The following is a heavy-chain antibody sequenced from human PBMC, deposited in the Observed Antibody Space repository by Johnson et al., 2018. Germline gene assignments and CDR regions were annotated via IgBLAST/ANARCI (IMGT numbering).Heavy chain of an antibody. J-gene: IGHJ6*03. Sequence: VQLVESGGGLVKPGGSXRLSCAASGFTFSNAWMNWVRQAPGTGLEWVGRIKSKTDGGTTDYAAPVKGRFTISRDDSKNTLYLQMNSLKTEEPAVYYCTTVGSTMVRGGIQVGYYYMDVWGKGTTVTVSS. V-gene: IGHV3-15*07. D-gene: IGHD3-10*01. CDR2: IKSKTDGGTT. CDR3: TTVGSTMVRGGIQVGYYYMDV. CDR1: GFTFSNAW.